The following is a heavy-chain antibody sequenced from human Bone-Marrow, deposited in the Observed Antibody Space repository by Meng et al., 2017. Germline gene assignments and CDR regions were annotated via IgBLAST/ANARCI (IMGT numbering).Heavy chain of an antibody. V-gene: IGHV3-48*03. D-gene: IGHD3-3*01. CDR1: GFNFSSYE. CDR2: ISSSGSTI. Sequence: GESLKISCAASGFNFSSYEMNWVRQAPGKGLEWVSYISSSGSTIYYADSVKGRFTISRDNAKNSLYLQMNSLRAEDTAVYYCARDPIYDFWSGYYHTIPYYYYYGMDVWGQGTTVTVSS. J-gene: IGHJ6*02. CDR3: ARDPIYDFWSGYYHTIPYYYYYGMDV.